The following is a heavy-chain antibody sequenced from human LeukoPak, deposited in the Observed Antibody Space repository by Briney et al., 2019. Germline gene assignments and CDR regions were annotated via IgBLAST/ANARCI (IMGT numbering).Heavy chain of an antibody. V-gene: IGHV3-48*03. Sequence: GGSLRLSCAASGFTFSSYEMNWVRQAPGKGLEWVLYISSSGSTIYYADSVKGRFTISRDNAKNSLYLQMNSLRAEDTAVYYCARLNIVATIRYYYYYGMDVWGKGTTVTVSS. CDR3: ARLNIVATIRYYYYYGMDV. J-gene: IGHJ6*04. CDR2: ISSSGSTI. CDR1: GFTFSSYE. D-gene: IGHD5-12*01.